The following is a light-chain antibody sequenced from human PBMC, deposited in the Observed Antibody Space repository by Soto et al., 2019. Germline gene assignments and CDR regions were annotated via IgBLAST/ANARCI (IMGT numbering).Light chain of an antibody. J-gene: IGLJ3*02. CDR3: CSSAGTYTSV. CDR2: DVS. CDR1: SSDVGGYNY. Sequence: QSALTQPRSVSGSPGQSVTISCTGTSSDVGGYNYVSWYQQHPGKAPKLIIYDVSKRLSGVPDRFSGSKSGNTASLTISGLQAEDEADYYCCSSAGTYTSVFGGGTKLTVL. V-gene: IGLV2-11*01.